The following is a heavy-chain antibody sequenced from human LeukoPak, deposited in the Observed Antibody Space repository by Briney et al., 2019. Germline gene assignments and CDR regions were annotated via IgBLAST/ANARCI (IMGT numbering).Heavy chain of an antibody. J-gene: IGHJ6*02. D-gene: IGHD2-15*01. CDR3: ARDGDIVVVVAARYGMDV. Sequence: PNSGGTNYAQKFQGRVTMTRDTSISTAYMELSRLRSDDTAVYYCARDGDIVVVVAARYGMDVWGQGTTVTVSS. V-gene: IGHV1-2*02. CDR2: PNSGGT.